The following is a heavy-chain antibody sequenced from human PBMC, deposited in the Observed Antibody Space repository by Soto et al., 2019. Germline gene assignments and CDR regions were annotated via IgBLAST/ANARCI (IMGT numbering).Heavy chain of an antibody. Sequence: GASVKVSCKASGYTFTSYGISWVRQAPGQGLEWMGWISAYNGNTNYAQKLQGRVTMTTDTSTSTAYMELRSLRSDDTAVYYCARSYYYDSSARLRAPFDYWGQGALVTVSS. V-gene: IGHV1-18*01. D-gene: IGHD3-22*01. J-gene: IGHJ4*02. CDR1: GYTFTSYG. CDR3: ARSYYYDSSARLRAPFDY. CDR2: ISAYNGNT.